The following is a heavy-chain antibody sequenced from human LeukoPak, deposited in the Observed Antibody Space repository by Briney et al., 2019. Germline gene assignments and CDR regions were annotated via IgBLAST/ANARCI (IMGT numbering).Heavy chain of an antibody. J-gene: IGHJ4*02. CDR2: ISSSSSTI. V-gene: IGHV3-48*01. D-gene: IGHD3-22*01. Sequence: GSLRLSCAASGFTFSSYSMLWVRQAPGKGLEWVSYISSSSSTIYYADSVKGRFTISRDNAKNSLYLQMNTLRAEDTAVHYCARDRHKYNYDSGGYPPYWGQGTLVTVSS. CDR1: GFTFSSYS. CDR3: ARDRHKYNYDSGGYPPY.